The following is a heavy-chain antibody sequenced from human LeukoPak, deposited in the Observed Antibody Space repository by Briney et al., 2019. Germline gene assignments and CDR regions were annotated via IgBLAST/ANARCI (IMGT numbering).Heavy chain of an antibody. CDR2: ICYDGSYK. CDR3: ARDGMHLRFISWYFDL. V-gene: IGHV3-33*01. Sequence: PGRPLRLSCAASGFAFGYYSMHWVRKAPGKGVEWVAIICYDGSYKYYADSVKGRFTVSRDNSKNALYLQMNSLRAEDTAVYYCARDGMHLRFISWYFDLWGRGTLVTVSS. D-gene: IGHD3-3*01. J-gene: IGHJ2*01. CDR1: GFAFGYYS.